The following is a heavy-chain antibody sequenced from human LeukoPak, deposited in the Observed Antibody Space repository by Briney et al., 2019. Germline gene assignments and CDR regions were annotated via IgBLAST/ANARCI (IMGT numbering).Heavy chain of an antibody. D-gene: IGHD5-18*01. CDR2: IYYSGST. V-gene: IGHV4-39*07. CDR3: ARDLLINSYGYYYYYMDV. J-gene: IGHJ6*03. Sequence: SETLSLTCTVSGGSISSSSYYWGWIRQPPGKGLEWIGSIYYSGSTYYNPSLKSRVTISVDTSKNQFSLKLSSVTAAGTAVYYCARDLLINSYGYYYYYMDVWGKGTTVTVSS. CDR1: GGSISSSSYY.